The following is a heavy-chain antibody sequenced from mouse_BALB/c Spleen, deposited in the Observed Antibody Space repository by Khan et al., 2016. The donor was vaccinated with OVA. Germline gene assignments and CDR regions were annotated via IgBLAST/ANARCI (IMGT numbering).Heavy chain of an antibody. V-gene: IGHV5-6*01. CDR3: ARWLYGSSYYYYAMDY. D-gene: IGHD1-1*01. CDR2: ISTSGSYT. J-gene: IGHJ4*01. CDR1: GFTFSNYG. Sequence: EVELVESGGDLVKPGGSLKLSCAASGFTFSNYGMSWVRQTPDKRLEWVAIISTSGSYTYYPDSVKGRFTIFRDNAKNTLYLQMSSRKSEDTAIYFCARWLYGSSYYYYAMDYWGQGTSVTVSS.